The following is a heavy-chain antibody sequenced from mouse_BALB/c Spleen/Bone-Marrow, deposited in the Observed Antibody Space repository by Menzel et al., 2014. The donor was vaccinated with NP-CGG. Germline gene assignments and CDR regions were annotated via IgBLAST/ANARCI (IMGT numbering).Heavy chain of an antibody. CDR1: GFTFSSFG. J-gene: IGHJ4*01. CDR2: ISNGSSTI. V-gene: IGHV5-17*02. D-gene: IGHD2-4*01. CDR3: ARKGAMITHYYAMDY. Sequence: EVQRVESGGGLVQPGGSRKLSCAASGFTFSSFGMHWVRQAPEKGLEWVAYISNGSSTIYYADTVKGRFTISRDNPKNNLFLQMTSLRSEDTAMYYCARKGAMITHYYAMDYWGQGTSVTVSS.